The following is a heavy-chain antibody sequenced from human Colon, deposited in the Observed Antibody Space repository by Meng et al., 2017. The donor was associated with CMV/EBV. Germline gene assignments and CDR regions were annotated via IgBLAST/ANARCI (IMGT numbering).Heavy chain of an antibody. J-gene: IGHJ6*02. D-gene: IGHD2-2*01. CDR3: AREARYSGDSGTSSAMDV. V-gene: IGHV3-74*01. CDR2: INIDGSST. Sequence: GESLKISCAASGFTFSSYWMHWVRQAPGKGLVWVSRINIDGSSTSYADSVKGRFTISRDNAKNTLYLQMNSLRAEDTAVYYCAREARYSGDSGTSSAMDVWGQGTTVTVSS. CDR1: GFTFSSYW.